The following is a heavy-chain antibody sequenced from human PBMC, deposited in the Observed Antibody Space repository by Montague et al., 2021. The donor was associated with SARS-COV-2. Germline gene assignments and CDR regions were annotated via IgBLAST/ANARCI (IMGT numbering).Heavy chain of an antibody. Sequence: SLRLSCAASGFTFSSYKMNWVRQAPGKGLEWVSYISSSGSTIYYADSVKGRFTISRVNAKNSLYLQMNSLRAEDTAVYYCARGSRDGYNYDLDYWGQGTLVTVSS. CDR1: GFTFSSYK. CDR3: ARGSRDGYNYDLDY. V-gene: IGHV3-48*03. D-gene: IGHD5-24*01. J-gene: IGHJ4*02. CDR2: ISSSGSTI.